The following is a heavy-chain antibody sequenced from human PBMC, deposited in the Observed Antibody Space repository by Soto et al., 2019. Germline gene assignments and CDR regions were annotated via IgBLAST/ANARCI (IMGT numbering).Heavy chain of an antibody. Sequence: EVQLLEFGGGLVQPGGSLRLSCAPSGFTFSSYAMNWVRQAPGKGLEWVSAITGSGGTRYYADSVKGRFTISRDNSKNSLYLQMSSLRAEDTAIYYCAIGPLGAVAGTERYFDSWGQGTLVTVSS. CDR3: AIGPLGAVAGTERYFDS. J-gene: IGHJ4*02. V-gene: IGHV3-23*01. CDR1: GFTFSSYA. D-gene: IGHD6-19*01. CDR2: ITGSGGTR.